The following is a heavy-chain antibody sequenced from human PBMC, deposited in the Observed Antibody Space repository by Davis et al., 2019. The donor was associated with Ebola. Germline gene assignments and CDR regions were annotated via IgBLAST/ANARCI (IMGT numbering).Heavy chain of an antibody. CDR3: ARDRSSSSSRDFDY. D-gene: IGHD6-6*01. V-gene: IGHV3-74*01. Sequence: GESLKISCAASGFTFRRYWMHWVRQAPGKGLVWVSRINSDGSSTSYADSVRGRFTISRDNAKNTLYLQMNSLRAEDTALYYCARDRSSSSSRDFDYWGQGTLVTVSS. J-gene: IGHJ4*02. CDR2: INSDGSST. CDR1: GFTFRRYW.